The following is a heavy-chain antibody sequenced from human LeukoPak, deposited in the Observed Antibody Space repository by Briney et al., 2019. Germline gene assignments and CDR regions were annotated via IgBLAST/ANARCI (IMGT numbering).Heavy chain of an antibody. CDR1: GGSISSRTYY. V-gene: IGHV4-39*07. D-gene: IGHD2/OR15-2a*01. Sequence: PSETLSLTCTVSGGSISSRTYYWGWIRQPPGKGLEWIGSIYYTGSTFYNPSLKSRVTISVDTSKNQFSMKLSSVPAADAAVYFCAREWTTWGAFDIWGQGTMVTVSS. J-gene: IGHJ3*02. CDR2: IYYTGST. CDR3: AREWTTWGAFDI.